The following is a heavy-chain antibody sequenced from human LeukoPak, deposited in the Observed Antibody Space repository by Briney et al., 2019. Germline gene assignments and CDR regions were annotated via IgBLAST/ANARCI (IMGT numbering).Heavy chain of an antibody. D-gene: IGHD2-2*01. V-gene: IGHV3-30-3*01. CDR3: AKVPLHCSSTSCYSMDV. CDR2: ISYDGSNK. CDR1: GFTFSSYA. J-gene: IGHJ6*03. Sequence: PGGSLRLSCAASGFTFSSYAMHWVRQAPGKGLEWVAVISYDGSNKYYADSVKGRFTISRDNSKNTLYLQMNSLRAEDTAVYYCAKVPLHCSSTSCYSMDVWGKGTTVTVSS.